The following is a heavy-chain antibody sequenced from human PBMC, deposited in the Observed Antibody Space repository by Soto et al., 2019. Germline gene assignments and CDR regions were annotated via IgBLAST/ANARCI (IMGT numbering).Heavy chain of an antibody. V-gene: IGHV1-3*01. CDR1: GNTFPTYS. J-gene: IGHJ6*02. CDR3: ARAACSSTSCYNYYAYGMDV. Sequence: QVQLVQSGPEMKKPGASVKLSCKASGNTFPTYSMHWVRQAPGKRLEGMGWIHAGNGNTEHSQKFQGRVTITRNTSASTAYLELGSLRSEDTAVYYCARAACSSTSCYNYYAYGMDVWGQGTAVTVS. CDR2: IHAGNGNT. D-gene: IGHD2-2*01.